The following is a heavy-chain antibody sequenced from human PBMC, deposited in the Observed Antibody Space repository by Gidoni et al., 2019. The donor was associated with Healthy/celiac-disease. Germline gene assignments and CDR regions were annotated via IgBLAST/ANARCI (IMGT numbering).Heavy chain of an antibody. Sequence: QVQLVQSGAEVKKPGASVKVSCKASGYTFTSYGISWVRQAPGQGLEWMGWISAYNGNTNYAQKLQGRVTMTTDTSTSTAYMELRSLRSDDTAVYYCARFNTSITIFGVVIMNYYYYYGMDVWGQGTTVTVSS. J-gene: IGHJ6*02. V-gene: IGHV1-18*04. D-gene: IGHD3-3*01. CDR3: ARFNTSITIFGVVIMNYYYYYGMDV. CDR2: ISAYNGNT. CDR1: GYTFTSYG.